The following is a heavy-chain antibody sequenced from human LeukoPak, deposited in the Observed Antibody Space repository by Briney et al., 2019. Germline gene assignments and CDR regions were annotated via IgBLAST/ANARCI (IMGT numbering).Heavy chain of an antibody. V-gene: IGHV4-30-4*07. CDR3: ARGHDYGDRGGWFDP. Sequence: SETLSLTRTVSGGSISSSSYSWSWIRQPPGKGLEWIGYIYYSGSTYYNPSLKSRVTISVDTSKNQFSLKLSSVTAADTAVYYCARGHDYGDRGGWFDPWGQGTLVTVSS. CDR1: GGSISSSSYS. CDR2: IYYSGST. J-gene: IGHJ5*02. D-gene: IGHD4-17*01.